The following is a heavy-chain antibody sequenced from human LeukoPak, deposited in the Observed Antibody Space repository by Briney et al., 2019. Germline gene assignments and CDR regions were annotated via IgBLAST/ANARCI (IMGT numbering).Heavy chain of an antibody. J-gene: IGHJ4*02. Sequence: GASVKVSCKASGGTFSSYAISWVRQAPGQGLEWMGRIIPILGIANYAQKFQGRVTITADKSTSTAYMELRSLRSDDTAVYYCARDTRPYYYDSSGYFDYWGQGTLVTVSS. CDR2: IIPILGIA. CDR1: GGTFSSYA. D-gene: IGHD3-22*01. V-gene: IGHV1-69*04. CDR3: ARDTRPYYYDSSGYFDY.